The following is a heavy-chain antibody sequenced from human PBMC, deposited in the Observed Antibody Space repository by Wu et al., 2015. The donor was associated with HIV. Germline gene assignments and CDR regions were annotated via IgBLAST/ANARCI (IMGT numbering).Heavy chain of an antibody. D-gene: IGHD4-17*01. Sequence: QVQLVQSGVEVKKPGASVRVSCKASGYTFTNYGFSWVRQAPGQGLEWMGWISPYNGNTNYATESPGQSHHDHRHIHEHSLHLELRSLRSDDTAVYYCARESKSXYGDYFHFWMDVWGPRDHGFTVSS. J-gene: IGHJ6*02. CDR2: ISPYNGNT. V-gene: IGHV1-18*01. CDR3: ARESKSXYGDYFHFWMDV. CDR1: GYTFTNYG.